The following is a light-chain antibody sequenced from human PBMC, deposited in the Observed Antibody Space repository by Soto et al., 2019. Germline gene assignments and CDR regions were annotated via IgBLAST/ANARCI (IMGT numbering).Light chain of an antibody. CDR1: QSISSSF. V-gene: IGKV3-20*01. Sequence: DIVLTQSPGTLSLSPGERATLSCRASQSISSSFLAWYQQKPGQAPRLLIYGASSRATGIPDRFSGSGSGTDFTLTISRLEPEDFGVYYCQQYSSSPALTFGGGTRVEIK. CDR3: QQYSSSPALT. J-gene: IGKJ4*01. CDR2: GAS.